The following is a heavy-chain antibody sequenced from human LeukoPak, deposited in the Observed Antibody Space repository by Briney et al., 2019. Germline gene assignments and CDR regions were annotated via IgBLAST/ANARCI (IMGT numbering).Heavy chain of an antibody. Sequence: SETLSLTCTVSGYSISSGYYWGWIRQPPGKGLEWIVNIYHTGSTYYNPSLKSRVTISVDTSKNQFSLKLSSVTAADTAVYYCARVRSYYDSSGYYLVGFDIWGQGTMVTVS. D-gene: IGHD3-22*01. V-gene: IGHV4-38-2*02. J-gene: IGHJ3*02. CDR3: ARVRSYYDSSGYYLVGFDI. CDR2: IYHTGST. CDR1: GYSISSGYY.